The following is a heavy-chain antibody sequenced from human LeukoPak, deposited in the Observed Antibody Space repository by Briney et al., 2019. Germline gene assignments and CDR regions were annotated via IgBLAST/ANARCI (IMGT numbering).Heavy chain of an antibody. Sequence: GGSLRLSCIVSGGTFSSYYMTWVRQAPGKGLEWVANIKQDGSEKFYVDPVKGRFTISRDNAKNSLYLQMNSLRVEDTAMYYCGYGSGWIFDCRGQGALVTVSS. CDR2: IKQDGSEK. J-gene: IGHJ4*02. CDR3: GYGSGWIFDC. CDR1: GGTFSSYY. V-gene: IGHV3-7*01. D-gene: IGHD6-19*01.